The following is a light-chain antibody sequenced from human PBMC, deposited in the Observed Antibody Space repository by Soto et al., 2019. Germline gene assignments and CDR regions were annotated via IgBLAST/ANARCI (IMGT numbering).Light chain of an antibody. V-gene: IGKV2-24*01. Sequence: EIVMTQNSLSSAVTLGQPASISCRSSQSLVHSDGNTYLTCLHVGPGRSPRHLLYHVTDRFSGVTDRFTGSVAETQFTLRISRVEADEVGTYYCMQSTQFPLTFGGGTKVEI. CDR3: MQSTQFPLT. CDR1: QSLVHSDGNTY. CDR2: HVT. J-gene: IGKJ4*01.